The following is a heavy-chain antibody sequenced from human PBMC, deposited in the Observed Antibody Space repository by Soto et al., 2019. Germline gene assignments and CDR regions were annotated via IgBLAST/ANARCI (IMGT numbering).Heavy chain of an antibody. D-gene: IGHD3-10*01. CDR3: ARVKGTDGSCDY. Sequence: QVQLVQSGAEVKPGASVKVSCKASGYTFTSYGISWVRQAPGQGLEWMGWISAYNGNTNYAQKLQGRVTMTTDTSTSTAYMELRSLRSDDTAVYYCARVKGTDGSCDYWGQGTLVTVSS. J-gene: IGHJ4*02. CDR1: GYTFTSYG. V-gene: IGHV1-18*01. CDR2: ISAYNGNT.